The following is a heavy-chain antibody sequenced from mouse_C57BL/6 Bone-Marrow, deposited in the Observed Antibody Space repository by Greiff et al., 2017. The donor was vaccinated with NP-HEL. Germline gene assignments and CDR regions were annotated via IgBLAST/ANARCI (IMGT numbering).Heavy chain of an antibody. Sequence: EVKLVESGEGLVKPGGSLKLSCAASGFTFSSYAMSWVRQTPEKRLEWVAYISSGGDYIYYADTVKGRFTISRDNARHTLYLQMSSLTSEDTAMYYCTRARWLRALFAYWGQGTLVTVSA. CDR3: TRARWLRALFAY. CDR1: GFTFSSYA. D-gene: IGHD2-2*01. CDR2: ISSGGDYI. J-gene: IGHJ3*01. V-gene: IGHV5-9-1*02.